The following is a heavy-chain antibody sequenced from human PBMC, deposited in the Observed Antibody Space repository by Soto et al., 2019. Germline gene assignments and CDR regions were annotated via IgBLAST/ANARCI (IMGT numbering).Heavy chain of an antibody. CDR2: IWYDGSNK. Sequence: LRLSCAASGFTFSSYGMHWVRQAPGKGLEWVAVIWYDGSNKYYADSVKGRFTISRDNSKNTLYLQMNSLRAEDTAVYYCARESVAGILFDYWGQGTLVTVSS. V-gene: IGHV3-33*01. CDR1: GFTFSSYG. CDR3: ARESVAGILFDY. J-gene: IGHJ4*02. D-gene: IGHD6-19*01.